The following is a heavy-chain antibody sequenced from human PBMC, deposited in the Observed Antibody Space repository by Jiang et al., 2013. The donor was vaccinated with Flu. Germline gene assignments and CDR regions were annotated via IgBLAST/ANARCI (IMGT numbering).Heavy chain of an antibody. J-gene: IGHJ4*02. CDR1: GFTFSNAW. V-gene: IGHV3-15*01. Sequence: VQLLESGGGLVKPGGSLRLSCAASGFTFSNAWMSWVRQAPGKGLEWVGRIKSKTDGGTTDYAAPVKGRFTISRDDSKNTLCLQMNSLKTEDTAVYYCTTDPQLLWFGELSGTFDYWGQGTLVTVSS. CDR2: IKSKTDGGTT. CDR3: TTDPQLLWFGELSGTFDY. D-gene: IGHD3-10*01.